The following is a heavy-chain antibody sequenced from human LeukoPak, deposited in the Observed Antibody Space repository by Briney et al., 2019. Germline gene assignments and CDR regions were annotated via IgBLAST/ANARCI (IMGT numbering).Heavy chain of an antibody. J-gene: IGHJ3*02. CDR3: ARDSAESALDAFDI. CDR2: ISAYNGNT. V-gene: IGHV1-18*01. D-gene: IGHD1-14*01. CDR1: GYTFTSYD. Sequence: ASVKVSCKASGYTFTSYDISWVRQAPGQGLEWMGWISAYNGNTNYAQKLQGRVTMTTDTSTSTAYMELRSLRSDDTAVYYCARDSAESALDAFDIWGQGTMVTVSS.